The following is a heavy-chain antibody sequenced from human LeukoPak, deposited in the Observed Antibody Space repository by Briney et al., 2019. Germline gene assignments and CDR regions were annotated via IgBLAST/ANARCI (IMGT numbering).Heavy chain of an antibody. CDR3: ARDPTYYDFWSGYYDY. D-gene: IGHD3-3*01. Sequence: PSETLSLTCAVYGGSFSGYYWSWIRQPPGKGLEWIGEINHSGSTNYNPSLKSRVTISVDTSKNQFSLKLSSVTAADTAVYYCARDPTYYDFWSGYYDYWGQGTLVTVSS. V-gene: IGHV4-34*01. CDR1: GGSFSGYY. J-gene: IGHJ4*02. CDR2: INHSGST.